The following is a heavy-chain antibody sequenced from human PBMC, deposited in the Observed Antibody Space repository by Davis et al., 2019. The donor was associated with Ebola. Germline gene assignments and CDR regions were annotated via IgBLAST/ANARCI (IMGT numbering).Heavy chain of an antibody. CDR1: GGSFSGYY. J-gene: IGHJ4*02. CDR3: ASHPIAVAGMTFDY. V-gene: IGHV4-34*01. CDR2: INHSGST. D-gene: IGHD6-19*01. Sequence: SETLSLTCAVYGGSFSGYYWSWIRQPPGKGLEWIGEINHSGSTNYNPSLKSRVTISVDKSKNQFSLKLSSVTAADTAVYYCASHPIAVAGMTFDYWGQGTLVTVSS.